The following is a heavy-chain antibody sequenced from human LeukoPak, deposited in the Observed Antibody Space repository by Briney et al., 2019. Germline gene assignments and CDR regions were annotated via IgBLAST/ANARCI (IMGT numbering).Heavy chain of an antibody. CDR1: GGSISSSSYS. CDR3: ARQGSGWYRLNWFDP. D-gene: IGHD6-19*01. Sequence: SETLSLTCTVSGGSISSSSYSWGWIRQPPGKGLEWIGSIYYSGSTYYSPSLKSRVTISVDTSKNQFSLKLSSVTAADTAVYYCARQGSGWYRLNWFDPWGQGALVTVSS. J-gene: IGHJ5*02. CDR2: IYYSGST. V-gene: IGHV4-39*01.